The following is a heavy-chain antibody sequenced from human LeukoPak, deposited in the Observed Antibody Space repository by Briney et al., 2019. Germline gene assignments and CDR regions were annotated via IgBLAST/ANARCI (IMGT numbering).Heavy chain of an antibody. CDR1: GFTFSSYD. V-gene: IGHV3-13*01. J-gene: IGHJ4*02. CDR3: ARATHDSSGYYYGY. CDR2: IGTAGDT. D-gene: IGHD3-22*01. Sequence: PGGSLRLSCAASGFTFSSYDMHWVRQATGKGLEWVSAIGTAGDTYYPGSVKGRFTISRENAKNSLYLQINSLRAGDTAVYYCARATHDSSGYYYGYWGQGTLVTVSS.